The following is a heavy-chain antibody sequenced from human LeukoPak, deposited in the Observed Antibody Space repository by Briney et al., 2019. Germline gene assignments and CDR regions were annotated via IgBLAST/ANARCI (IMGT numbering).Heavy chain of an antibody. D-gene: IGHD6-13*01. CDR1: GYTFTRYY. J-gene: IGHJ6*03. CDR3: ARVGIAAPRGYYYYYMDV. Sequence: GASVKVSCKASGYTFTRYYMHWVRQAPGQGLEWMGRINPNSGGANYAQKFQGRVTMTRDTSISTAYMELSRLRSDDTAVYYCARVGIAAPRGYYYYYMDVWGKGTTVTVSS. CDR2: INPNSGGA. V-gene: IGHV1-2*06.